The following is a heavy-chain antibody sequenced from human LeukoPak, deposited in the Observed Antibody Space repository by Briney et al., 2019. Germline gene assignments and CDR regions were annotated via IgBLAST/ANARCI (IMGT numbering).Heavy chain of an antibody. CDR1: GGSISSYY. V-gene: IGHV4-59*12. J-gene: IGHJ6*02. CDR2: IYYSGST. Sequence: SETLSLTCTVSGGSISSYYWSWIRQPPGKGLEWIGYIYYSGSTNYNPSLKSRVTISVDTSKNQFSLKLSSVTAADTAVYYCARWSSSWYRASKNYYYYGMDVWGQGTTVTVSS. CDR3: ARWSSSWYRASKNYYYYGMDV. D-gene: IGHD6-13*01.